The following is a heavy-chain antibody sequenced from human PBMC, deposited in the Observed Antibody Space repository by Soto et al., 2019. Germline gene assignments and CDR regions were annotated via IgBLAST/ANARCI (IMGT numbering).Heavy chain of an antibody. J-gene: IGHJ6*02. CDR1: GYTFTNYG. Sequence: ASVKVSCKASGYTFTNYGISWVRQAPGQGLEWMGWISAYDGDTNYAQNLQGRITMTTDTSTSTAYMELRSLRSDDTAVYYCARNFYYPIFADYHYYGMDVWGQGTTVTVSS. CDR2: ISAYDGDT. CDR3: ARNFYYPIFADYHYYGMDV. D-gene: IGHD3-3*01. V-gene: IGHV1-18*01.